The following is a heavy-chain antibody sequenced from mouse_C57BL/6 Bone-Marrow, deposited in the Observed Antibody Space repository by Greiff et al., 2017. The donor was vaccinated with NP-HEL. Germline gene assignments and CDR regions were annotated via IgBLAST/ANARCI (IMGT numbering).Heavy chain of an antibody. V-gene: IGHV5-4*01. CDR3: ARDNLDGYDGFAY. CDR1: GFTFSSYA. D-gene: IGHD2-2*01. J-gene: IGHJ3*01. CDR2: ISDGGSYT. Sequence: VQLPGSGGGLVKPGGSLKLSCAASGFTFSSYALSWVRQTPEKRLGWVATISDGGSYTYYPDNVKGRFTISRDNAKNNLYLQMSHLKSEDTAMYYCARDNLDGYDGFAYWGQGTLVTVSA.